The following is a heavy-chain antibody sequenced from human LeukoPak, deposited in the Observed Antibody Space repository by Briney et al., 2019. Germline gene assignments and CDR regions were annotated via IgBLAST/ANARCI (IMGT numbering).Heavy chain of an antibody. V-gene: IGHV3-74*01. CDR3: ARARWASPSCLLGQ. CDR1: RFTFSSTW. CDR2: VNPQGSGS. J-gene: IGHJ4*02. Sequence: PAGSLTLTCAASRFTFSSTWMHWVRQAPGKGLVWVSRVNPQGSGSSYTDSVKGRFTISRDNAKDALHLQMDKLRAEDTAVYYCARARWASPSCLLGQWGQGTLVTVSS. D-gene: IGHD5-12*01.